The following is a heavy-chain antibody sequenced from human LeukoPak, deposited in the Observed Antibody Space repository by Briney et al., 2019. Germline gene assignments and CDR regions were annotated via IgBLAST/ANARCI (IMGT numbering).Heavy chain of an antibody. V-gene: IGHV3-33*01. J-gene: IGHJ4*02. CDR1: GFTFSNYG. Sequence: GTSLRLSCAASGFTFSNYGMHWIRQAPGKGLEWVAGIWYDGGYKYYADSVKGRFTISRDNSKNTLFLQMDSLRAEDTAVYYCARNYYDSSGYPEATFWGQGTLVTVSS. D-gene: IGHD3-22*01. CDR2: IWYDGGYK. CDR3: ARNYYDSSGYPEATF.